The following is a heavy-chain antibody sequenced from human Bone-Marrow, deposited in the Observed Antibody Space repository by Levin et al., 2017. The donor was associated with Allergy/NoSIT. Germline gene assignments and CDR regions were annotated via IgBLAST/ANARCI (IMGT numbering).Heavy chain of an antibody. CDR1: GFTFGDYG. J-gene: IGHJ6*02. Sequence: PGGSLRLSCTASGFTFGDYGMSWVRQAPGKGLEWVGFIRSKAYGGTTEYAASVKGRFTISRDDSKSIAYLQMNSLKTEDTAVYYCTKRSGSYSSSSGLSYYDYGMDVWGQGTTVTVSS. CDR2: IRSKAYGGTT. D-gene: IGHD6-6*01. V-gene: IGHV3-49*04. CDR3: TKRSGSYSSSSGLSYYDYGMDV.